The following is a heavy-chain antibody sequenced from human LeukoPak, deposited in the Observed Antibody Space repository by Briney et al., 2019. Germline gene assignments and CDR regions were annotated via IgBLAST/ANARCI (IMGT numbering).Heavy chain of an antibody. D-gene: IGHD3-3*01. Sequence: GGSLRLSCAASGFIFSDSAMHWVRQASGKGLEWVGHVRSKPNNYATEYAASVKGRFTISRDDPENTAYLQMNSLKTEDTAVYYCSSPAHDFDVWSGYYSFWGPGILVTVSS. CDR3: SSPAHDFDVWSGYYSF. CDR2: VRSKPNNYAT. J-gene: IGHJ4*02. V-gene: IGHV3-73*01. CDR1: GFIFSDSA.